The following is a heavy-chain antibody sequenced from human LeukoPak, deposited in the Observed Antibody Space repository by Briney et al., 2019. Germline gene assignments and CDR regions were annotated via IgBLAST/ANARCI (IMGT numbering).Heavy chain of an antibody. CDR1: GYTFTSYH. CDR2: INPSGGST. D-gene: IGHD3-9*01. J-gene: IGHJ4*02. Sequence: ASVKVSCKASGYTFTSYHMHWVRQAPGQGLEWMGIINPSGGSTNYAQKFQGRVTMTRDTSTSTVYMELSSLRSEDTAVYYCARDPTGYQYFDYWGQGTLVTVSS. CDR3: ARDPTGYQYFDY. V-gene: IGHV1-46*01.